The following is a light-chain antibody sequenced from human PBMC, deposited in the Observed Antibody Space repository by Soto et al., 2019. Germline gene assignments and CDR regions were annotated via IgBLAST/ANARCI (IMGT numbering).Light chain of an antibody. CDR2: DVS. CDR1: SSDVDAYNY. CDR3: CSYTSSSTYV. Sequence: QSAPTQPASVSGSPGQSITISCTGTSSDVDAYNYVSWYQQHPGKAPKVMIYDVSNRASGVSYRFSGSKSGITASLTISGLQAEDEADYYCCSYTSSSTYVFGTGTKLTVL. V-gene: IGLV2-14*03. J-gene: IGLJ1*01.